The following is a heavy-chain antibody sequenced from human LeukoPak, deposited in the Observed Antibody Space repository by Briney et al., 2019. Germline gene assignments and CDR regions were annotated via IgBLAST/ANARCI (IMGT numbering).Heavy chain of an antibody. CDR1: GFTFSSYA. J-gene: IGHJ4*02. CDR2: ISGSGGST. V-gene: IGHV3-23*01. CDR3: ARDIRSPVFGIVVVKYYFDY. D-gene: IGHD3-22*01. Sequence: GGSLRLSCAASGFTFSSYAMSWVRQAPGKGLEWVSAISGSGGSTYYADSVKGRFTISRDNAKNSLYLQMNSLRAEDTAVYYCARDIRSPVFGIVVVKYYFDYWGQGTLVTVSS.